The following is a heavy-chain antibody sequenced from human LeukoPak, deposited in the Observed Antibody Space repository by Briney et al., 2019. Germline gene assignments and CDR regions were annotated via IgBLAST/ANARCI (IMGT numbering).Heavy chain of an antibody. CDR3: AKDLWYGSGSYYKN. D-gene: IGHD3-10*01. J-gene: IGHJ4*02. CDR2: ISGSGGSS. V-gene: IGHV3-23*01. CDR1: GFTFSSYA. Sequence: GGSLRLSCAASGFTFSSYAMSRVRQAPGKGLEWVSAISGSGGSSYYADSVKGRFTISRDNSKNTLYLQMNSLRAEDTAVYYCAKDLWYGSGSYYKNWGQGTLVTVSS.